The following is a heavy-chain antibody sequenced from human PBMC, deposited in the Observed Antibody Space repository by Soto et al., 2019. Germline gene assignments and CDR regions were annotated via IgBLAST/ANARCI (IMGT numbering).Heavy chain of an antibody. CDR3: GREGAYYDFWSVRNYYFYGMDV. J-gene: IGHJ6*02. V-gene: IGHV3-21*01. CDR1: GFTFSSYS. CDR2: ISSSSSYI. Sequence: EVQLVESGGGLVKPGGSLRLSCAASGFTFSSYSMNWVRQAPGKGLEWVSSISSSSSYIYYADSVKGRFTISRDKSKNSLYLQMKSLRAEDTAVYYCGREGAYYDFWSVRNYYFYGMDVGGQGTTVTVS. D-gene: IGHD3-3*01.